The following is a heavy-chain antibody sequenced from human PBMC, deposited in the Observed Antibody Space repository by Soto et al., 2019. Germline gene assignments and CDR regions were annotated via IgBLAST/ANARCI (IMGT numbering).Heavy chain of an antibody. V-gene: IGHV3-21*02. CDR1: GFTFSGES. Sequence: EVQLVESGGGLVKPGGSLRLSCAASGFTFSGESMNWVRQAPGKGLEWVSSISTTSTYIYYADSVQGRFTISRDNAHNSPHLKLHSLRAEDTAVYYCTRDYVMDVWGQGTTVTVSS. CDR2: ISTTSTYI. CDR3: TRDYVMDV. J-gene: IGHJ6*02.